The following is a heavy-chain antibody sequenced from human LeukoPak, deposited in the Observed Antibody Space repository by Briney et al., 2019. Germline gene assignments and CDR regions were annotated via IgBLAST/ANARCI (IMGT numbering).Heavy chain of an antibody. D-gene: IGHD3-22*01. V-gene: IGHV1-2*02. CDR1: GYTFTGYY. CDR2: IEPKSGDT. Sequence: ASVKVSCKASGYTFTGYYTHWVRQAPGQGLEWMGWIEPKSGDTKIEEKFQGRVTMTRDTSIGTVYMELSSLRSDDTAVFYCARGRATTMTVVDTQIYDYWGQGTLVTVSS. CDR3: ARGRATTMTVVDTQIYDY. J-gene: IGHJ4*02.